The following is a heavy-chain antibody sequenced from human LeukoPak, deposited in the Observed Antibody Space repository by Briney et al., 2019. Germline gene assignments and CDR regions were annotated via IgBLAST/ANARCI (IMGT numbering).Heavy chain of an antibody. CDR2: IYYSGSI. J-gene: IGHJ4*02. V-gene: IGHV4-59*12. Sequence: PSETLSLTCTVSGGSISSYCWSWIRQPAGKGLEWIGYIYYSGSINYNPSLKSRVTVSVDMSKNQFSLKMRSVTAADTAVYYCARARGTVAIDYWGQGTPVTVSS. CDR1: GGSISSYC. D-gene: IGHD5-12*01. CDR3: ARARGTVAIDY.